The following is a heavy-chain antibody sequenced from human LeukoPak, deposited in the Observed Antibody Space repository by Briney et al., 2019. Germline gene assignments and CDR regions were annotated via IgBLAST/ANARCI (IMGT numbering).Heavy chain of an antibody. V-gene: IGHV3-21*01. J-gene: IGHJ4*02. CDR1: GFTFSSYS. CDR3: ARGNYGDYFSDY. CDR2: ISSSSSYI. Sequence: GGSLRLSCAASGFTFSSYSMNWVRQAPGKGLEWVSSISSSSSYIYYADSVKGRFTISRDNAKNSLYLQMNSLRAEDTAVYYCARGNYGDYFSDYWGQGTLVTVSS. D-gene: IGHD4-17*01.